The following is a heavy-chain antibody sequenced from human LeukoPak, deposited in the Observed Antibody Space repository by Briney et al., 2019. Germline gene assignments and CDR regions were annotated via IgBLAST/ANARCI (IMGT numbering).Heavy chain of an antibody. D-gene: IGHD1-26*01. CDR2: INHSGST. J-gene: IGHJ6*03. CDR1: GGSISSSSYY. CDR3: ARQMRWEPFYYYMDV. Sequence: SETLSLTCTVSGGSISSSSYYWGWIRHPPGKGLEWIVDINHSGSTNCNPSLRRRVTISEDPSKNQFSSKVNSVTAADPAGFYCARQMRWEPFYYYMDVWGKGTTVSISS. V-gene: IGHV4-39*01.